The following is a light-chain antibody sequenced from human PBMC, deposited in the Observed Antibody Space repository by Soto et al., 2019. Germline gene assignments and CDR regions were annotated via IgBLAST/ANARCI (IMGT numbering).Light chain of an antibody. CDR3: QQSYSTLT. Sequence: DIQTTQSPSSLSASVGDRVTITCRASQNINNYLNWYQQKPGKAPKFLIYAASNLQSGVPSRFSGSGSGTDFTLTISSLQPEDFATYYCQQSYSTLTFGGGTKVDIK. CDR1: QNINNY. V-gene: IGKV1-39*01. CDR2: AAS. J-gene: IGKJ4*01.